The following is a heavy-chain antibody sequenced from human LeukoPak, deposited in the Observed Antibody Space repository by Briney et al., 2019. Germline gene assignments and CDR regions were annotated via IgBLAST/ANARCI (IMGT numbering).Heavy chain of an antibody. CDR3: ARFSSSWPIYYFDY. J-gene: IGHJ4*02. CDR2: THTSGST. V-gene: IGHV4-4*07. D-gene: IGHD6-13*01. CDR1: GASISTYY. Sequence: SETLSLTCTVSGASISTYYWSWIRQPAGKGLEWIGRTHTSGSTNYNPSLKSRVSMSVDMSKNQFSLRLSSVIAADTAVYYCARFSSSWPIYYFDYWGQGTLVTVSS.